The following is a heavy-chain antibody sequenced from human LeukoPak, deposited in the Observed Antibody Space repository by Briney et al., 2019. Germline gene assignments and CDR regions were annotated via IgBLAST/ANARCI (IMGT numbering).Heavy chain of an antibody. CDR1: GGSISSSSYY. J-gene: IGHJ5*02. CDR2: IYYNGNT. CDR3: ARFSMTTDS. D-gene: IGHD4-17*01. V-gene: IGHV4-39*07. Sequence: SETLSLTCTVSGGSISSSSYYWGWIRQPPGKGLEWIGSIYYNGNTYYRPSLKSRVTISADTSKNQFSLKLTSVTAADTAVYYCARFSMTTDSWGQGTLVTVSS.